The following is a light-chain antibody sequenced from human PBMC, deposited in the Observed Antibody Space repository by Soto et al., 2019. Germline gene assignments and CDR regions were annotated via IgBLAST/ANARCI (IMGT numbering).Light chain of an antibody. Sequence: QSALTQPASVSGSPGQSITIACTGTSSDVGGYNYVSWYQQYPGKAPRLVISDVSNRPSGVSNRFSGSKSGNSASLTISGLQGEDEADYYCSAYTSSSTYVFGTGTKLTAL. J-gene: IGLJ1*01. V-gene: IGLV2-14*01. CDR3: SAYTSSSTYV. CDR1: SSDVGGYNY. CDR2: DVS.